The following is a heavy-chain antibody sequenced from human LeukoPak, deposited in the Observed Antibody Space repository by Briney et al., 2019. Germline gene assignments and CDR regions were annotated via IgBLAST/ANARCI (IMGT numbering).Heavy chain of an antibody. J-gene: IGHJ3*02. CDR3: ARAVIALRWDAFDI. D-gene: IGHD4-23*01. Sequence: PSETLSLTCTVSGGSISSGGYYWSWIRQHPGKGLEWIVYIYYSGSTYYNPSLKSRVTISVDTSKNQFSLKLSSVTAADTAVYYCARAVIALRWDAFDIWGQGTMVTVSS. CDR2: IYYSGST. V-gene: IGHV4-31*03. CDR1: GGSISSGGYY.